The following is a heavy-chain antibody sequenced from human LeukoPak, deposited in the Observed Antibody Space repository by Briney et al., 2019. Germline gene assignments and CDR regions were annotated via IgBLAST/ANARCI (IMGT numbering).Heavy chain of an antibody. CDR1: GDSISNSRYY. D-gene: IGHD6-13*01. Sequence: SETLSLTCTVSGDSISNSRYYWGWIRQPPGKGLDWIASIYYGGSTFYNPSLKSRVTISVDTSKNQFSLTLSSVTAADTAVYYCARRVLGSSSWYWFDPWGQGTLVTVSS. CDR2: IYYGGST. J-gene: IGHJ5*02. CDR3: ARRVLGSSSWYWFDP. V-gene: IGHV4-39*01.